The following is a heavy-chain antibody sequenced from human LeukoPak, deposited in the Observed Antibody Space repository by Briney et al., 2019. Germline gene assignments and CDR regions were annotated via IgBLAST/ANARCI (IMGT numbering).Heavy chain of an antibody. Sequence: ETLSLTCAVYGGSFSGYYWSWVRQAPGKGLEWVSGINWNGGSTGYADSVKGRFTISRDNAKNSLYLQMNSLRAEDTALYYCARADMVRGVITKYFDYWGQGTLVTVSS. CDR1: GGSFSGYY. J-gene: IGHJ4*02. V-gene: IGHV3-20*04. CDR2: INWNGGST. CDR3: ARADMVRGVITKYFDY. D-gene: IGHD3-10*01.